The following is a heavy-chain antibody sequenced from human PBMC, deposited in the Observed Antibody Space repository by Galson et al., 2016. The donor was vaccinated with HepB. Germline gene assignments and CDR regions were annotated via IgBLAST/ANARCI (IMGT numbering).Heavy chain of an antibody. CDR1: GYIFTSYG. CDR2: SSAYNGNT. Sequence: SVKVSCKASGYIFTSYGISWVRQAPGQGLEWMGWSSAYNGNTNYAQRLQGRVTMTTDTSTNTAYMELRSLRSDNTALYYCARDSPIAAAGPTLDYWGQGTLVTVSS. D-gene: IGHD6-13*01. J-gene: IGHJ4*02. CDR3: ARDSPIAAAGPTLDY. V-gene: IGHV1-18*01.